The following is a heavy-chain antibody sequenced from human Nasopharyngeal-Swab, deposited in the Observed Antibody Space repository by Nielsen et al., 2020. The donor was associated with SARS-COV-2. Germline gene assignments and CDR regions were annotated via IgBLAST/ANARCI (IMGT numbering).Heavy chain of an antibody. CDR3: LKDLGPGKRFDP. V-gene: IGHV3-64D*06. CDR2: ISSNGGST. J-gene: IGHJ5*02. Sequence: GWSRRLSCSASGFTFGGYAMHWVRQAPGKGLEYVSAISSNGGSTYYADSVKGRFTISRDNSKNTLYLQMSSLRAEDTAVYYCLKDLGPGKRFDPWGQGTLVTVSS. CDR1: GFTFGGYA.